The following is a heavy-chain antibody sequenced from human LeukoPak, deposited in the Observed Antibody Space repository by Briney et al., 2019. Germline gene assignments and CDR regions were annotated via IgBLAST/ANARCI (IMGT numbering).Heavy chain of an antibody. CDR2: IYTSGST. D-gene: IGHD6-19*01. J-gene: IGHJ5*02. CDR3: ARARSSGWSQNWFDP. CDR1: GGSISSGSYY. V-gene: IGHV4-61*09. Sequence: PSQTLSLTCTVSGGSISSGSYYWSWIRQPAGKGLEWIGHIYTSGSTSSNPSLGSRVTISVDPSKNQFSLKLSSVTAADTAVYYCARARSSGWSQNWFDPWGQGTLVTVSS.